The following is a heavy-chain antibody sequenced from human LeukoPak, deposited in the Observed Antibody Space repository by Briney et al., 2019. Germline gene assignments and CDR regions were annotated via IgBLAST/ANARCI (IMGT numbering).Heavy chain of an antibody. D-gene: IGHD3-16*02. Sequence: KPGRSLRLSCTASGFTFGDYAMSWFRQAPGKGLEWVGFIRSKAYGGATEYAASVKGRFTISRDDSKSIAYLQMNSLKTEDTAVYYCTRGRGDYVWGSYRLYWGQGTLVTVSS. V-gene: IGHV3-49*05. J-gene: IGHJ4*02. CDR2: IRSKAYGGAT. CDR3: TRGRGDYVWGSYRLY. CDR1: GFTFGDYA.